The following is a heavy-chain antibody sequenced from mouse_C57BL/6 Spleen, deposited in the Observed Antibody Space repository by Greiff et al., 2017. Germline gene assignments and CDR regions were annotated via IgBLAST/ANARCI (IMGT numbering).Heavy chain of an antibody. CDR3: ARDSPYGNYDAMDY. CDR2: INYDGSST. CDR1: GFTFSDYY. D-gene: IGHD2-1*01. J-gene: IGHJ4*01. V-gene: IGHV5-16*01. Sequence: EVMLVESEGGLVQPGSSMKLSCTASGFTFSDYYMAWVRQVPEKGLEWVANINYDGSSTYYLDSLKSRFIISRDNAKNILYLQMSSLKSEDTATYYCARDSPYGNYDAMDYWGQGTSVTVSS.